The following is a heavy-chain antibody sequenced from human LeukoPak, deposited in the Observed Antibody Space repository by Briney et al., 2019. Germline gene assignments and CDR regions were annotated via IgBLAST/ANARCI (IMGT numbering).Heavy chain of an antibody. V-gene: IGHV4-39*07. CDR3: AREGAGGDGYNSPFDY. D-gene: IGHD5-24*01. Sequence: SETLSLTCTVSGGSISSSNYYWGWIRQPPGKGLEWIGSIYYSGSTYYNPSLKSRVTISVDTSRNQFSLKLSSVTAADTAVYYCAREGAGGDGYNSPFDYWGQGTLVTVSS. CDR2: IYYSGST. J-gene: IGHJ4*02. CDR1: GGSISSSNYY.